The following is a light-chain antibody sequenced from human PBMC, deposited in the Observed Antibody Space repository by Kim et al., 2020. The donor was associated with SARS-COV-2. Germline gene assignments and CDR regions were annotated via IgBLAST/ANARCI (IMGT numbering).Light chain of an antibody. V-gene: IGKV1D-8*01. CDR2: AAS. CDR3: QQYYSFPLT. Sequence: SRGERVTIGGQLSQVISSYLAWYQQKPGKAPELLIFAASTLQSGVPSRFSGSGSGTDFTLTISCLQSEDFATYYCQQYYSFPLTFGQGTKVDIK. J-gene: IGKJ1*01. CDR1: QVISSY.